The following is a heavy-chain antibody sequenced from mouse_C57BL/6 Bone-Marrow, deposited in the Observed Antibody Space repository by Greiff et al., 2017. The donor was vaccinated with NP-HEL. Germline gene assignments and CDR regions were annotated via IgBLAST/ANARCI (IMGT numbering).Heavy chain of an antibody. CDR3: ARRYDYDAY. J-gene: IGHJ3*01. Sequence: QVHVKQPGAELVKPGASVKMSCKASGYTFTSYWITWVKQRPGQGLEWIGDIYPGSGSTNYNEKFKSKATLTVDTSSSTAYMQLSSLTSEDSAVYYCARRYDYDAYWGQGTLVTVSA. V-gene: IGHV1-55*01. CDR2: IYPGSGST. D-gene: IGHD2-4*01. CDR1: GYTFTSYW.